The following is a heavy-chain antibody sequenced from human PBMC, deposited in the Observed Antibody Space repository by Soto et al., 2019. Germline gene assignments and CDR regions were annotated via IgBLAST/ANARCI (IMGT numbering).Heavy chain of an antibody. CDR1: GGSINNGGYY. J-gene: IGHJ6*02. CDR3: ARRGGSSSRYYYYALYV. Sequence: QVQLQESGPGLVKPSQTLSLTCSVSGGSINNGGYYWTWIRQLPGKGLEWIGYLYSNGDTYPNPSPKCRLTLSVDTFKIQFSLTLTWATAADTAVYYCARRGGSSSRYYYYALYVWGQGTTVTVSS. V-gene: IGHV4-31*03. CDR2: LYSNGDT. D-gene: IGHD6-6*01.